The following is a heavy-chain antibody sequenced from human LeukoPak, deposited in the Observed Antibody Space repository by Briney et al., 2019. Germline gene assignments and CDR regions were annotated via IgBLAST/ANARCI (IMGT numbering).Heavy chain of an antibody. CDR1: GFTFSDHY. CDR2: TRNKTEGYTT. CDR3: ARAAPQDY. V-gene: IGHV3-72*01. D-gene: IGHD6-25*01. Sequence: GGSLRLSCAASGFTFSDHYIDWVRQAPGKGLEWVGRTRNKTEGYTTDYGASVKGRFTISRDGSTNSVYLQMNSLKTEDTAVYFCARAAPQDYWGQGTLVTVSS. J-gene: IGHJ4*02.